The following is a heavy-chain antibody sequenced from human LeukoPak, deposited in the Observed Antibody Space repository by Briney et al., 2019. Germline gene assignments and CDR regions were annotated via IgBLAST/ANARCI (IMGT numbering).Heavy chain of an antibody. D-gene: IGHD6-13*01. CDR2: IYPGDSDT. CDR1: GYSFPSYW. V-gene: IGHV5-51*01. J-gene: IGHJ4*02. CDR3: ARHRNQYSSSEPFDY. Sequence: NAGESLKISCKGSGYSFPSYWIGWVRQMPGKGLEWMGIIYPGDSDTRYSPSFQGQVTISADKSISTAYLQWSSLKASDTAMYYCARHRNQYSSSEPFDYWGQGTLATVSS.